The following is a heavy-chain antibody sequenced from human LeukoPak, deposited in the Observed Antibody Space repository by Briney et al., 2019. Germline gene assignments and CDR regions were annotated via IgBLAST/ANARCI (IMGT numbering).Heavy chain of an antibody. V-gene: IGHV3-23*01. Sequence: GGSLRLSCAASGFTFSSYAMSWVRQAPGKGLEWVSAISGSGGSTYYADSVKGRFTISRDNSMNTLYLQMNSLRAEDTAVYYCATVGRGYSGYGPWDYWGQGTLVTVSS. J-gene: IGHJ4*02. CDR1: GFTFSSYA. CDR2: ISGSGGST. CDR3: ATVGRGYSGYGPWDY. D-gene: IGHD5-12*01.